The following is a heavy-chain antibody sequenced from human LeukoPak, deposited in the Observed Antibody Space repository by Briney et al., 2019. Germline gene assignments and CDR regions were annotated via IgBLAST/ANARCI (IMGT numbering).Heavy chain of an antibody. CDR2: MNPNSGNT. V-gene: IGHV1-8*01. D-gene: IGHD3-10*01. Sequence: GASVKVSCKASGYTFTSYDINWVRQATGQGLEWMGWMNPNSGNTGYAQKFQGRVTMTRNTSISTAYMELSSLRSEDTAVYYCARGGEYYGSGSRYYGMDVWGQGTTVTVSS. J-gene: IGHJ6*02. CDR3: ARGGEYYGSGSRYYGMDV. CDR1: GYTFTSYD.